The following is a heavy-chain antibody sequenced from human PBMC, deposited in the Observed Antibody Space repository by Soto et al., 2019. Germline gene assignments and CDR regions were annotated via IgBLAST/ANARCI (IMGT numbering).Heavy chain of an antibody. CDR3: ARDVPAYCGGDCYSSDAFDI. CDR2: IIPIFGTA. D-gene: IGHD2-21*02. V-gene: IGHV1-69*13. J-gene: IGHJ3*02. CDR1: GGTFSSYA. Sequence: SVKVSCKASGGTFSSYAISWVRQAPGQGLEWMGGIIPIFGTANYAQKFQGRVTITADESMSTAYMELSSLRSEDTAVYYCARDVPAYCGGDCYSSDAFDIWGQ.